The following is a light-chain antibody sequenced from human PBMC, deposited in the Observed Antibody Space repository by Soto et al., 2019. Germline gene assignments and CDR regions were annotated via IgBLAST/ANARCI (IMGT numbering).Light chain of an antibody. CDR2: GAS. CDR3: QQYNNCPPIT. V-gene: IGKV3-15*01. CDR1: QSVSGN. Sequence: EMVTTQSPATLSVSPGERATLSCRASQSVSGNLAWYQQKPGQAPRLLIYGASTRATGLPARFSGSGSGTEFTLTISSLQSEDFAVYYCQQYNNCPPITFGQGTRVEIK. J-gene: IGKJ5*01.